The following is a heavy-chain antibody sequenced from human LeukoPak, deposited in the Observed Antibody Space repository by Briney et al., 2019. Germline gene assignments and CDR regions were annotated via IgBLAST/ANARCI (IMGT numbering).Heavy chain of an antibody. Sequence: GESLKISCKGSGYSFTSYWIAWVRQMPGKGLEWMGIIYPGDSDTRYSPSFQGQVTISVDKAISTAYLRWSSLKASDTAMYYCARPASGYDYVGYFDFWAREPWSPSPQ. CDR3: ARPASGYDYVGYFDF. J-gene: IGHJ4*02. D-gene: IGHD5-12*01. CDR2: IYPGDSDT. V-gene: IGHV5-51*01. CDR1: GYSFTSYW.